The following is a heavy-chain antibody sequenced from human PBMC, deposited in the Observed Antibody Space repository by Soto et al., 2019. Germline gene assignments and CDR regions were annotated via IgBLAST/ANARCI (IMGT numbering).Heavy chain of an antibody. Sequence: GGSLRLSCAASGFTFSSYWMHWVRQAPGEGLMWVSRINPDGSTTSYADSVKGRFTISRDNAKNTLYLQMNSLRVEDTAVYYCARVPTTVTTPGMDVWGQGTTVTVSS. CDR3: ARVPTTVTTPGMDV. CDR1: GFTFSSYW. J-gene: IGHJ6*02. V-gene: IGHV3-74*01. CDR2: INPDGSTT. D-gene: IGHD4-4*01.